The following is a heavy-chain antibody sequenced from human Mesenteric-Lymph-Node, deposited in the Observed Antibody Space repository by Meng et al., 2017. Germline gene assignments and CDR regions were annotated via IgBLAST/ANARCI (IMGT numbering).Heavy chain of an antibody. V-gene: IGHV4-34*01. Sequence: SETLSLTCAVYGGSFSGYYWSWIRQPPGKGLEWIGEINHSGSTNYNPSLKSRVTISVDTSKNQFSLKLSSVTAADTAVYYCARHFNMILYYFDYWGQGTLVTVSS. CDR2: INHSGST. CDR1: GGSFSGYY. CDR3: ARHFNMILYYFDY. D-gene: IGHD3-22*01. J-gene: IGHJ4*02.